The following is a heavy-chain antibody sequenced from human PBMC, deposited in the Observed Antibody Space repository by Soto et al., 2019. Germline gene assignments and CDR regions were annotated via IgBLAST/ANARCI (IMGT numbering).Heavy chain of an antibody. Sequence: SETLSLTCTVSGGSINSTDYYWSWIRQPPGKGLEWIGYISYSGSTYHNPSLKSRVNISVDKSKNQFSLKLNSLTAADTAVYYCATVPTYYYDRSGYANAFDVWGQGTMVTVS. J-gene: IGHJ3*01. CDR3: ATVPTYYYDRSGYANAFDV. CDR2: ISYSGST. V-gene: IGHV4-30-4*01. D-gene: IGHD3-22*01. CDR1: GGSINSTDYY.